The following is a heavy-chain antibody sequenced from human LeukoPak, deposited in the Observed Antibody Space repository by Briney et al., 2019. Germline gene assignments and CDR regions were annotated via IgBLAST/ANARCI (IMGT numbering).Heavy chain of an antibody. J-gene: IGHJ5*02. Sequence: SQTLSLTCTVSGGSISSGDYYWSWIRQPRGKGLEWIGYIYYSGSTYYNPSLKSRVTISVDTSKNQFSLKLSSVTAADTAVYYCARDTALTTGFDPWGQGTLLTVSS. D-gene: IGHD4-17*01. CDR3: ARDTALTTGFDP. CDR1: GGSISSGDYY. V-gene: IGHV4-30-4*01. CDR2: IYYSGST.